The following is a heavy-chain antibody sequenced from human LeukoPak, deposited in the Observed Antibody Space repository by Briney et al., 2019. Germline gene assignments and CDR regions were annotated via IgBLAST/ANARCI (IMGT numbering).Heavy chain of an antibody. D-gene: IGHD6-19*01. V-gene: IGHV1-8*03. CDR2: INPNTDNT. CDR1: GYTFTNYV. Sequence: GASVKVSCKASGYTFTNYVINWVRQATGQGLEWMGWINPNTDNTAYAQKFQDRVTITSDTSISTVYMELSSLTIDDTAVYYCARGSPFQWLVHGGWFDPWGQGTLVTVSS. J-gene: IGHJ5*02. CDR3: ARGSPFQWLVHGGWFDP.